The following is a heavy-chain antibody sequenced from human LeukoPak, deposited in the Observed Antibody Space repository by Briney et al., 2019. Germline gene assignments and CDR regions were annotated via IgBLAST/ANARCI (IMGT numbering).Heavy chain of an antibody. CDR1: GGSISSGDYY. D-gene: IGHD2-21*02. CDR2: IYYSGST. Sequence: SETLSLTCTVSGGSISSGDYYWSWIRQPPGKRLEWIGYIYYSGSTYYNPSLKSRVTISVDTSKNQFSLKLSSVTAADTAVYYCARATGDVWPGFDYWGQGTLVAVSS. V-gene: IGHV4-30-4*01. J-gene: IGHJ4*02. CDR3: ARATGDVWPGFDY.